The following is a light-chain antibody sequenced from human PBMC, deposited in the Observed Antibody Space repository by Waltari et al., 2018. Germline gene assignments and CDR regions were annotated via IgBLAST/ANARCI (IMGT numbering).Light chain of an antibody. CDR2: RDN. J-gene: IGLJ1*01. Sequence: QSVLTQPPSASGTPGQRGSLSCSAISTKLGSNLVYWYQPLPGTAPKLLIYRDNLRPSRVPARFSGSKSGSSASLAISGLRSEDEADYYCAAWDDSVGGHYVFGTGTKVTV. CDR1: STKLGSNL. CDR3: AAWDDSVGGHYV. V-gene: IGLV1-47*01.